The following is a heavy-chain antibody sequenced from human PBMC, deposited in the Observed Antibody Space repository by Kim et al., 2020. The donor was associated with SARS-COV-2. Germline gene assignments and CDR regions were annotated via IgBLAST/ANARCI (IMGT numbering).Heavy chain of an antibody. D-gene: IGHD3-22*01. Sequence: GGSLRLSCVVSGFTFTTDWMHWVHQPPGRGLVWVSRIIGDGRSTRYADSVAGRFTISRDNAKNTLYLEMNSLRVEDTGVYYCVRGGLAYYYDSSGDWGQGTLLTVSS. CDR2: IIGDGRST. V-gene: IGHV3-74*01. CDR1: GFTFTTDW. CDR3: VRGGLAYYYDSSGD. J-gene: IGHJ4*02.